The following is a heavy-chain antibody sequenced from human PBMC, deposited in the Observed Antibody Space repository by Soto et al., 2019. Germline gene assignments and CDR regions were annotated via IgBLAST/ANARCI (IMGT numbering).Heavy chain of an antibody. D-gene: IGHD2-2*01. Sequence: PGGSLRLSCAASGFTFSSYAMHWVRQAPGKGLEWVAVISYDGSNKYYADSVKGRFTISRDNSKNTLYLQMNSLRAEDTAVYYCARDQGVVVPAAYYYGMDVWGQGTTVTVSS. J-gene: IGHJ6*02. V-gene: IGHV3-30-3*01. CDR2: ISYDGSNK. CDR3: ARDQGVVVPAAYYYGMDV. CDR1: GFTFSSYA.